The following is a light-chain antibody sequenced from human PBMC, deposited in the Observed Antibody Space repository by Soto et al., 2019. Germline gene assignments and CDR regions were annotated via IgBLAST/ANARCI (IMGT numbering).Light chain of an antibody. Sequence: IQMTQSPSTLSASVGDRVAITCRASQSIGIWLAWYQKKPGKVPIFLIYKASSLQTGVPTRFSGSGSGREFTLTISSLQPDDFATYYWQQYNDYSWTFGQGTKVESK. V-gene: IGKV1-5*03. CDR2: KAS. J-gene: IGKJ1*01. CDR1: QSIGIW. CDR3: QQYNDYSWT.